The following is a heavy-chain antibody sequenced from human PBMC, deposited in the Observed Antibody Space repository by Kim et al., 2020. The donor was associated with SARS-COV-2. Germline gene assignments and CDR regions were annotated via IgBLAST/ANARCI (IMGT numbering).Heavy chain of an antibody. Sequence: SLKSRVTISVAPPKNQFSLKLSSVTAADTAVYYCARTLLRYFDWLHHFDYWGQGTLVTVSS. V-gene: IGHV4-30-2*05. J-gene: IGHJ4*02. D-gene: IGHD3-9*01. CDR3: ARTLLRYFDWLHHFDY.